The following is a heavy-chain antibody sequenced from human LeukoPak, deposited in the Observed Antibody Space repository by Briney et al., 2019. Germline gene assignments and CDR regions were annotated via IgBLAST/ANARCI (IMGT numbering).Heavy chain of an antibody. D-gene: IGHD3-9*01. CDR2: INHSGST. CDR1: GGSISSYY. Sequence: SETLSLTCTVSGGSISSYYWSWIRQPAGKGLEWIGEINHSGSTNYNPSLKSRVTISVDTSKNQFSLKLSSVTAADTAVYYCARADYDILWDWGQGTLVTVSS. CDR3: ARADYDILWD. V-gene: IGHV4-34*01. J-gene: IGHJ4*02.